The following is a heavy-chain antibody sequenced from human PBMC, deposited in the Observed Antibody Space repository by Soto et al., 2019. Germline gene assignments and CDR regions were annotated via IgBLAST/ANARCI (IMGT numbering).Heavy chain of an antibody. V-gene: IGHV4-4*07. Sequence: PSEPLSLTCTVAGGTISSYDGSWIRQPAGKGLEWIGRIYTSGSTNYNPSLKSRVTMSVDTSKNQFSLKLSSVTAADTAVYYCARVMEQLALDYWGQGTLVTVSS. CDR3: ARVMEQLALDY. CDR2: IYTSGST. D-gene: IGHD6-6*01. CDR1: GGTISSYD. J-gene: IGHJ4*02.